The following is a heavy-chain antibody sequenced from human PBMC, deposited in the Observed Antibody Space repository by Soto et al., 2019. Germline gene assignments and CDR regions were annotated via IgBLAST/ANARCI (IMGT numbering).Heavy chain of an antibody. V-gene: IGHV3-23*01. CDR1: GFTFNRYA. J-gene: IGHJ4*02. Sequence: EVQLLESGGGLVQPGGSLRLSCVASGFTFNRYAMNWVRQAPGKGLDWVSVISGSGGSTYYADSVKGHFTISRDNSKNPLYLQMNSLRAEDTAVYHCAIRALGISSAQFDYWGQRILVTVSS. D-gene: IGHD6-6*01. CDR2: ISGSGGST. CDR3: AIRALGISSAQFDY.